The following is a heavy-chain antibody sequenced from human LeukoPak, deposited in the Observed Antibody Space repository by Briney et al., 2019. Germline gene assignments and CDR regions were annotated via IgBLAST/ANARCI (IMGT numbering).Heavy chain of an antibody. V-gene: IGHV3-30*18. CDR2: ISYDGSNK. CDR1: GFTFSSLW. D-gene: IGHD2-2*01. J-gene: IGHJ4*02. CDR3: AKLFCTSCYGSYFDY. Sequence: PGGSLRLSCAASGFTFSSLWMHWVRQAPGKGLEWVAVISYDGSNKYYADSVKGRFTISRDNYKNTLYLQMNSLRAEDTAVYYCAKLFCTSCYGSYFDYWGQGTLVTVSS.